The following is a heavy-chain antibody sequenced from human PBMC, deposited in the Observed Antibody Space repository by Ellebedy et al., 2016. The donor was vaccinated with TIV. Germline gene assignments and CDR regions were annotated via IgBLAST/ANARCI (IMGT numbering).Heavy chain of an antibody. Sequence: GGSLRLSCAASGFTFSGHAMSWVRQTPEKGLEWVSGINAGGGSTHYVDSVKGRFTISRDNSKKTLYLQMNSLNAEDTAVYYCVKLDSSGFYYGRLDYWGQGTLVTVSS. CDR2: INAGGGST. CDR3: VKLDSSGFYYGRLDY. V-gene: IGHV3-23*01. CDR1: GFTFSGHA. J-gene: IGHJ4*02. D-gene: IGHD3-22*01.